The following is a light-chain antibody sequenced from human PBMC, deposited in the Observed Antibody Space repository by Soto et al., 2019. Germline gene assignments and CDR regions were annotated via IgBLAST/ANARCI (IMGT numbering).Light chain of an antibody. Sequence: QSVLTQPPSVSGAPGQRVTISCTGGSSNIGAPYNVHWYQQLPGTAPKLLIYGNTNRPSGVPDRFSGSKSGTSASLAITGLQPEDEADYYCQSFDLSQTWVFGGGTKLTLL. J-gene: IGLJ3*02. CDR3: QSFDLSQTWV. CDR1: SSNIGAPYN. CDR2: GNT. V-gene: IGLV1-40*01.